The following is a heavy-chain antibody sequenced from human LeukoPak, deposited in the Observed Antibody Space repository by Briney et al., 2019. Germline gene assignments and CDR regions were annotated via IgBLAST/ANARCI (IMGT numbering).Heavy chain of an antibody. Sequence: SETLSLTCTVSGGSISSSTYYWGWIRQPPGKGLEWIGSVDHSGGTYYNPSLRSRVSISVDTSKKQFSLKLSSVTAADTAVYYCARGDEVVTQYYFDYGGQGTLVTVSS. CDR3: ARGDEVVTQYYFDY. V-gene: IGHV4-39*07. CDR2: VDHSGGT. J-gene: IGHJ4*02. D-gene: IGHD4-23*01. CDR1: GGSISSSTYY.